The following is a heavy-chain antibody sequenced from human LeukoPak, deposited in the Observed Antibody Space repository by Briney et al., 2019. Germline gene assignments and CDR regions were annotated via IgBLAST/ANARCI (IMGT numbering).Heavy chain of an antibody. J-gene: IGHJ6*04. CDR2: IYSGGST. D-gene: IGHD3-10*02. V-gene: IGHV3-66*01. CDR1: GFTVSSNY. CDR3: AELGITMIGGV. Sequence: PGGSLRLSCVASGFTVSSNYMSWVRQAPGKGLEWVSIIYSGGSTYYADSVKGRFTISRDNSKNSLYLQMNSLRAEDTAVYYCAELGITMIGGVWGKGTTVTISS.